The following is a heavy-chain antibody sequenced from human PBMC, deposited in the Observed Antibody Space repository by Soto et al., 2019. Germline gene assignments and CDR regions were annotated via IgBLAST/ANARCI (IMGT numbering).Heavy chain of an antibody. Sequence: GGSLRLSCAASGFTFRNYGMHWVRQAPGKGLEWVTVISYDGTNTYYADSMKDRFTTSRDDSKSTVYLQVNSLRAEDTAVYYCARGANYYDRSGYYPDYWGQGTPVTVSS. CDR1: GFTFRNYG. D-gene: IGHD3-22*01. J-gene: IGHJ4*02. CDR2: ISYDGTNT. CDR3: ARGANYYDRSGYYPDY. V-gene: IGHV3-30*03.